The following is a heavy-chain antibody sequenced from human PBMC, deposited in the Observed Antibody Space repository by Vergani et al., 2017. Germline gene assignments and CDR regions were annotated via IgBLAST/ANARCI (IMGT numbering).Heavy chain of an antibody. CDR1: GGTFSSYA. CDR2: IIPIFGPA. J-gene: IGHJ3*02. Sequence: QVQLVQSGAEVKKPGSSVKVSCKASGGTFSSYAISWVRQAPGQGLEWMGGIIPIFGPANYAQKFQGRVTITADESTSTAYMELSSLRSEDTAVYYCARGGRKYCSSTSCHPRVVDAFDIWGQGTMVTVSS. V-gene: IGHV1-69*01. D-gene: IGHD2-2*01. CDR3: ARGGRKYCSSTSCHPRVVDAFDI.